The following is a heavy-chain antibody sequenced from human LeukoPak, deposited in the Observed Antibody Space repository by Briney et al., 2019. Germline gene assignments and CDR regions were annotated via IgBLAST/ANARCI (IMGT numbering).Heavy chain of an antibody. J-gene: IGHJ4*02. CDR1: GFTFSDYY. V-gene: IGHV3-11*01. Sequence: GGSPRLSCAASGFTFSDYYMSWIRQAPGKGLEWVSYISSSGSTIYYADSVKGRFTISRDNAKNSLYLQMNSLRAEDTAVYYCARDASLVASLAFFDYWGQGTLVTVSS. CDR2: ISSSGSTI. D-gene: IGHD5-12*01. CDR3: ARDASLVASLAFFDY.